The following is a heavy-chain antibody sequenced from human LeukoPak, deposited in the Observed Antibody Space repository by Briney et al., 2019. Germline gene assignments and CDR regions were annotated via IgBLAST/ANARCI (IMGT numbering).Heavy chain of an antibody. J-gene: IGHJ2*01. CDR1: GFTFSSYA. V-gene: IGHV3-23*01. CDR2: ISGNGGST. CDR3: AKDSTEGGDYWYFDL. Sequence: PGGSLRLSCAASGFTFSSYAMSWVRQAPGKGLEWVSAISGNGGSTYYADSVKGRFTISRGNSKNTLYLQMNSLRAEDTAVYYCAKDSTEGGDYWYFDLWGRGTLVTVSS. D-gene: IGHD4-17*01.